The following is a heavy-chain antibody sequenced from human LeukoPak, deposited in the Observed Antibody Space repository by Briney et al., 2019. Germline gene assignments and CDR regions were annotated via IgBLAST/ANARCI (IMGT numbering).Heavy chain of an antibody. CDR1: GGTFSSYA. CDR2: IIPILGIA. Sequence: EASVKVSCKAFGGTFSSYAISWVRQAPGQGLEWMGRIIPILGIANYAQKFQGRVTITADKSTSTAYMELSSLRSEDTAVYYCARDITMVRGVIIDYWGQGTLVTVSS. V-gene: IGHV1-69*04. CDR3: ARDITMVRGVIIDY. J-gene: IGHJ4*02. D-gene: IGHD3-10*01.